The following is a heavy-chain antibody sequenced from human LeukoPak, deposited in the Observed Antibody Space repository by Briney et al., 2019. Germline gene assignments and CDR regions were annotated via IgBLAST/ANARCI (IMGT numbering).Heavy chain of an antibody. D-gene: IGHD3-9*01. J-gene: IGHJ6*03. CDR3: AREPTYYDILTGYYYYYYMDV. Sequence: SVKVSCKASGYTFTSYYMHWVRQAPGQGLEWMGGIIPIFGTANYAQKFQGRVTITADKSTSTAYMELSSLRSEDTAVYYCAREPTYYDILTGYYYYYYMDVWGKGTTVTVSS. V-gene: IGHV1-69*06. CDR2: IIPIFGTA. CDR1: GYTFTSYY.